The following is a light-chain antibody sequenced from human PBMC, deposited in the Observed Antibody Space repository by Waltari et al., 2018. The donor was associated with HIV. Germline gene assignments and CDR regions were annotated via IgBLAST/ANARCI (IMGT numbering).Light chain of an antibody. CDR2: GNN. CDR3: AAWDDSRVV. Sequence: QSVLTQQPPASGTPGQRVTISCSGSSPNIGRHFVYWYQQLPGTAPKLLLYGNNQRPSGVPDRFSGSKSGTSASLAISGLRSEDEAAYYCAAWDDSRVVFGGGTKLTVL. CDR1: SPNIGRHF. V-gene: IGLV1-47*01. J-gene: IGLJ2*01.